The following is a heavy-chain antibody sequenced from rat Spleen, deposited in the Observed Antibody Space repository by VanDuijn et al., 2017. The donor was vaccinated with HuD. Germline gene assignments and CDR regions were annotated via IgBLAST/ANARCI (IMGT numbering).Heavy chain of an antibody. CDR1: GFTFSDYY. V-gene: IGHV5-22*01. CDR2: ISYEGSNT. Sequence: EVQLVESGGGLVQPGRSLKLSCAASGFTFSDYYMAWVRQAPKKCLEWVASISYEGSNTYYGDSVKGRFTISRDNAKSTLYLQMNSLRSEDTATYDCARPDNNYNVMDALGQGVSVTVSS. CDR3: ARPDNNYNVMDA. D-gene: IGHD1-10*01. J-gene: IGHJ4*01.